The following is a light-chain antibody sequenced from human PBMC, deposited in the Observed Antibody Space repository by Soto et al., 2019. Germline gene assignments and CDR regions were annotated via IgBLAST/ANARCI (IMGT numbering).Light chain of an antibody. Sequence: EIVLTQSPGTLSLSPGERATLSCRASQSISGTFLAWYQHKPGQAPRVLIYGASRKATGITDRFSGSGSGTDFTLTISRLEPEDFALYYCQQYYSSWTFGQGTKVEMK. CDR3: QQYYSSWT. CDR2: GAS. J-gene: IGKJ1*01. CDR1: QSISGTF. V-gene: IGKV3-20*01.